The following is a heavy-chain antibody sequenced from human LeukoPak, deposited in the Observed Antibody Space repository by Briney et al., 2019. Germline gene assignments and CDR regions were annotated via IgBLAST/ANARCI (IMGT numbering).Heavy chain of an antibody. Sequence: GGSLRLSCAASGFTFSSYGMHWVRQAPGKGLEWVSSISSSSYIYYADSVKGRLTISRDNAKNSLYLQMNSLRAEDTALYYCAKSGGIAVAGIDYWGQGTLVTVSS. V-gene: IGHV3-21*04. D-gene: IGHD6-19*01. J-gene: IGHJ4*02. CDR1: GFTFSSYG. CDR3: AKSGGIAVAGIDY. CDR2: ISSSSYI.